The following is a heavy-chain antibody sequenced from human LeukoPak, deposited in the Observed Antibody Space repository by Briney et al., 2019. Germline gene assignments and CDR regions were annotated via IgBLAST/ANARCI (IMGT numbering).Heavy chain of an antibody. CDR2: ISGSGGST. CDR1: GFTFSSYA. J-gene: IGHJ4*02. D-gene: IGHD3-10*01. Sequence: GGSLRLSCAASGFTFSSYAMSWVRQAPGKGLKWVSAISGSGGSTYYADSVKGRFTISRDNSKNTLYLQMNSLRAEDTAVYYCAKDPPYYYGSGSYSPRGGFDYWGQGTLVTVSS. V-gene: IGHV3-23*01. CDR3: AKDPPYYYGSGSYSPRGGFDY.